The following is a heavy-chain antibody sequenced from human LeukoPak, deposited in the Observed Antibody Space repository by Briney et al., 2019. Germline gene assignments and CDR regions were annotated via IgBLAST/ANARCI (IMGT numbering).Heavy chain of an antibody. Sequence: GGSLRLSCAASGFTFSNAWMSWVRQAPGKGLEGVGRIKSKTDGGTTDYAAPVKGRFTISRDDSKNTLYLQMNSLKTEDTAVYYCTTHADYYDSSGLDYWGQGTLVTVSS. CDR2: IKSKTDGGTT. D-gene: IGHD3-22*01. CDR1: GFTFSNAW. CDR3: TTHADYYDSSGLDY. V-gene: IGHV3-15*01. J-gene: IGHJ4*02.